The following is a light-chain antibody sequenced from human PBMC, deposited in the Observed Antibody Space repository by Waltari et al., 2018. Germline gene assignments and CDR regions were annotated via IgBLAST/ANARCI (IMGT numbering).Light chain of an antibody. CDR1: TSDIGGYDY. J-gene: IGLJ3*02. Sequence: QSALTQPRSVSGSPGQSVTISCTGTTSDIGGYDYVSWYQQHPGKAPKVMIYDVRKRPSGVPDRFSGSKSGNTASLTISGLQAEDEADYYCCSYAGSYTWVFGGG. CDR2: DVR. V-gene: IGLV2-11*01. CDR3: CSYAGSYTWV.